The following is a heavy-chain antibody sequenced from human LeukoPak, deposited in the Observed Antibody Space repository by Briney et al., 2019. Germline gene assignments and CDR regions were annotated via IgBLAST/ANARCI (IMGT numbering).Heavy chain of an antibody. Sequence: SETLSLTCTVSDGSIRDSHHYWGWIRQPPGKGLEWIGSIYFTGTTYHNPSLRSRVTISVDTSKNQFSLKLNSVTAADMAAYYCARVLITALRGPNRMDVWGQGITVTVSS. CDR3: ARVLITALRGPNRMDV. D-gene: IGHD3-10*01. J-gene: IGHJ6*02. V-gene: IGHV4-39*01. CDR2: IYFTGTT. CDR1: DGSIRDSHHY.